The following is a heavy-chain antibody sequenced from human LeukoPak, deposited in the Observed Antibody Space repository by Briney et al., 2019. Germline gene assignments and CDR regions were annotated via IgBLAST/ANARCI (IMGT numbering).Heavy chain of an antibody. D-gene: IGHD2-2*01. J-gene: IGHJ6*03. V-gene: IGHV5-51*01. CDR2: IYPGDSDT. CDR3: ARPYCSSTSCYLYYMDV. CDR1: GYSFTSYW. Sequence: GESLKISCKGSGYSFTSYWIGWVRQMPGKGLEWMGIIYPGDSDTRYSPSFQGQVTISADKSISTAYLQWSSLKASDTAMYYCARPYCSSTSCYLYYMDVWGKGTTVTVSS.